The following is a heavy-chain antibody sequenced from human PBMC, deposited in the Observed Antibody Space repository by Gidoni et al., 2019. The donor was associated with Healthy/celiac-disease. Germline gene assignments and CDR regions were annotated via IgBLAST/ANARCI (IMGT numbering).Heavy chain of an antibody. D-gene: IGHD3-10*01. J-gene: IGHJ6*02. Sequence: QVQLVESGGGVVQPGRSLRLSCVASGFTFGTYGMHWVRQAPGKGLEWVAFIWYDGSNRYYADSVKGRFTISRDDSKNTLYLQIYSLRAEDTAVYYCARVDQTMVARLASYGMDVWGQGTTVTVSS. V-gene: IGHV3-33*01. CDR3: ARVDQTMVARLASYGMDV. CDR2: IWYDGSNR. CDR1: GFTFGTYG.